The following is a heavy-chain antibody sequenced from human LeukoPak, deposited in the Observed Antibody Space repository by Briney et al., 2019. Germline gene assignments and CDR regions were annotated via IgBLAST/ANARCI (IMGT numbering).Heavy chain of an antibody. CDR1: GYTFTSYY. CDR2: INPSGGST. V-gene: IGHV1-46*03. Sequence: ASVKVSCKASGYTFTSYYMHWVRQAPGQGLEWMGIINPSGGSTNYAQKLQGRVTMTRDTSTSTVYMELSSLRSEDTAVYYCARGDYDFWSGYYTGSGYFDYWGQGTLVTVSS. J-gene: IGHJ4*02. CDR3: ARGDYDFWSGYYTGSGYFDY. D-gene: IGHD3-3*01.